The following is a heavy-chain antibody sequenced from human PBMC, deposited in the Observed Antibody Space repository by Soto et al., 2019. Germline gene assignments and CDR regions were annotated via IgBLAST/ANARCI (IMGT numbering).Heavy chain of an antibody. Sequence: QITLKESGPTLVKPTQTLTLTCTFSGFSLSTSGEGVGWIRQPPGEALEWLAVIYWNDDKRYSPSLRSRVTITEDASKNQVVLTMINMDPVDTATYYCAHRLGASSTGGAFNIWGQGTMVIVSS. CDR3: AHRLGASSTGGAFNI. CDR1: GFSLSTSGEG. J-gene: IGHJ3*02. V-gene: IGHV2-5*01. D-gene: IGHD2-8*02. CDR2: IYWNDDK.